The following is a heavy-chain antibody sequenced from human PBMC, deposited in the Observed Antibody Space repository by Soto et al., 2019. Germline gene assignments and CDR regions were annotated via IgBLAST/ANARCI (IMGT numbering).Heavy chain of an antibody. CDR2: INHSGST. CDR1: GGSFSGYY. Sequence: QVQLQQWGAGLLKPSETLSLTCAVYGGSFSGYYWSWIRQPPGKGLEWIGEINHSGSTNYNPSLKGRVTISVDTSKNQFSLKLSSVTAADTAVYYCARGGQGGNKSHYYYMDVWGKGTTVTVSS. CDR3: ARGGQGGNKSHYYYMDV. J-gene: IGHJ6*03. V-gene: IGHV4-34*01.